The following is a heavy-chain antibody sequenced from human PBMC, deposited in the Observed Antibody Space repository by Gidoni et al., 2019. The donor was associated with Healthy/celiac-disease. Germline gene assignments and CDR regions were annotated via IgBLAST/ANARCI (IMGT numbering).Heavy chain of an antibody. V-gene: IGHV1-46*01. CDR2: INPSGGST. CDR1: GYTFTSYY. Sequence: QVQLVQSGAEVKKPGASVKVSCKASGYTFTSYYMHWVRQAPGQGLEWMGIINPSGGSTSYAQKFQGRVTMTRDTSTSTVYMELSSLRSEDTAVYYCARASRNSSSWYNGMDVWGQGTTVTVSS. J-gene: IGHJ6*02. CDR3: ARASRNSSSWYNGMDV. D-gene: IGHD6-13*01.